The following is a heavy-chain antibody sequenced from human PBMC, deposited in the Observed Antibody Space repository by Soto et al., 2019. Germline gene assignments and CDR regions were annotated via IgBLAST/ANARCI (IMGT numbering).Heavy chain of an antibody. D-gene: IGHD5-12*01. CDR3: ARGQRWLQYFDY. CDR2: IWYDGSNK. V-gene: IGHV3-33*01. Sequence: PWGSLRLSCAASGFTFSSYGMHWVRQAPGKGLEWVAVIWYDGSNKYYADSVKGRFTISRDNSKNTLYLQMNSLRAEDTAVYYCARGQRWLQYFDYWGQGTLVTVSS. CDR1: GFTFSSYG. J-gene: IGHJ4*02.